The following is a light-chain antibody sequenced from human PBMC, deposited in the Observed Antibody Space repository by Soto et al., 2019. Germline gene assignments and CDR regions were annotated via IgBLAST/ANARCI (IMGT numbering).Light chain of an antibody. CDR3: QHYNNWPPWT. Sequence: EIVMTQSPATLSVSPGERATLSCRASQSVSSNLAWYQQKPGQAPRLLIYGASTRASGIPGRFSGSGSGTEFTLTISSPQSEDFAINYCQHYNNWPPWTFGQGTKVEIK. V-gene: IGKV3-15*01. CDR1: QSVSSN. CDR2: GAS. J-gene: IGKJ1*01.